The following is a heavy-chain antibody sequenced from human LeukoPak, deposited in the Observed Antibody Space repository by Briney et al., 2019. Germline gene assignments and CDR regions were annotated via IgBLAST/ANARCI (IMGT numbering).Heavy chain of an antibody. J-gene: IGHJ6*02. D-gene: IGHD2-15*01. CDR2: ISYDGSNK. Sequence: PGGSLRLSCAASGFTFSSYAMHWVRQAPGKGLEWVAVISYDGSNKYYADSVKGRFTISRDNSKNTLYLHMHSLRAEDTAVYYCAKEVYCSGANCSPRDFHYGMDVWGQGTTVTVSS. V-gene: IGHV3-30-3*01. CDR1: GFTFSSYA. CDR3: AKEVYCSGANCSPRDFHYGMDV.